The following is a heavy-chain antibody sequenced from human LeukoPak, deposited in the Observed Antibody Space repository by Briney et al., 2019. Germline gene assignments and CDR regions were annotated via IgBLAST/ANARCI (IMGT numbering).Heavy chain of an antibody. CDR2: IWYDGSNK. J-gene: IGHJ4*02. CDR1: GFTFSSYG. Sequence: GWSLRLSCAASGFTFSSYGMHWVRQAPGKGLGWAAVIWYDGSNKFYADSVKGRFTISRDNSKNTLYLQMNSLRAEDTAVYYCARDRAAADLDYWGQGTLVTVSS. CDR3: ARDRAAADLDY. D-gene: IGHD6-13*01. V-gene: IGHV3-33*01.